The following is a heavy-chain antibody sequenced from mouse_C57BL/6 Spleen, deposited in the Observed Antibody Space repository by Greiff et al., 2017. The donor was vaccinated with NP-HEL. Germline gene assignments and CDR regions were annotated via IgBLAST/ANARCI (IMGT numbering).Heavy chain of an antibody. CDR3: ARDDGYYEVDY. CDR2: ISDGGSYT. J-gene: IGHJ2*01. D-gene: IGHD2-3*01. V-gene: IGHV5-4*01. CDR1: GFTFSSYA. Sequence: EVKVVESGGGLVKPGGSLKLSCAASGFTFSSYAMSWVRQTTEKRLEWVATISDGGSYTYYPDNVKGRFTISRDHAKNNLYLQMSHLKSEDTAMYYCARDDGYYEVDYWGQGTTLTVSS.